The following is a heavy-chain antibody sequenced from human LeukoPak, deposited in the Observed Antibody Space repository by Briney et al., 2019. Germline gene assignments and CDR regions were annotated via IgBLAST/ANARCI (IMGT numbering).Heavy chain of an antibody. D-gene: IGHD3-16*02. J-gene: IGHJ4*02. V-gene: IGHV1-46*01. CDR3: ARGYYDYVWGSYRQENYFDY. CDR2: INPTGGST. CDR1: GYTFTSYY. Sequence: ASVTVSCKASGYTFTSYYMHWVRQAPGQGLEWMGLINPTGGSTGYAQKFQGRVTITRNTSISTAYMELSSLRSEDTAVYYCARGYYDYVWGSYRQENYFDYWGQGTLVTVSS.